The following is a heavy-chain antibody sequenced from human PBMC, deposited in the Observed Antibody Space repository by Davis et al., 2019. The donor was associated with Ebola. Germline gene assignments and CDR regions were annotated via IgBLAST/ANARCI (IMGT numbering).Heavy chain of an antibody. CDR3: AKGGTTTTIYGGTDY. CDR1: GFTFDDYA. V-gene: IGHV3-9*01. Sequence: PGGSLRLSCAVSGFTFDDYAMHWVRQAPGKGLEWVSGISWNSDIGYADSVKGRFTISRDNAKNSLYLQMNSLRAEDTALYYCAKGGTTTTIYGGTDYWGQGTLVTVSS. J-gene: IGHJ4*02. CDR2: ISWNSDI. D-gene: IGHD4-23*01.